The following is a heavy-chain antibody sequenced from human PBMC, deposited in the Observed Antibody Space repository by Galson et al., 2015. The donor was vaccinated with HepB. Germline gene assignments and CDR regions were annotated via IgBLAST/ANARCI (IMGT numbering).Heavy chain of an antibody. V-gene: IGHV1-69*10. CDR1: GGTLRSHA. CDR2: IIPIFDIA. CDR3: ARDRVVVGPGGGSYQE. Sequence: SVKVSCKASGGTLRSHAISWVRQAPGQGPEWMGGIIPIFDIAKYAQKFQGRVTITADKSTSTVYMDMSSLRSEDTAVYYCARDRVVVGPGGGSYQEWGQGTLVTVSS. D-gene: IGHD2-21*01. J-gene: IGHJ4*02.